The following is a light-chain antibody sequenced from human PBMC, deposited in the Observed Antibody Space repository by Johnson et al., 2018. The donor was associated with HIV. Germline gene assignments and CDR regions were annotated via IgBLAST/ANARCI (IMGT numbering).Light chain of an antibody. CDR3: GTRDISLSAAEV. V-gene: IGLV1-51*01. CDR1: TSNIGKND. CDR2: DDN. J-gene: IGLJ1*01. Sequence: QSVLTQPPSVSAAPGQLVTISCSGCTSNIGKNDVSWYQQFPGTAPKVLIYDDNKRPSGIPDRVSGSKSGTSATLGITGLQTGDEADYYCGTRDISLSAAEVFGTGTKVTVL.